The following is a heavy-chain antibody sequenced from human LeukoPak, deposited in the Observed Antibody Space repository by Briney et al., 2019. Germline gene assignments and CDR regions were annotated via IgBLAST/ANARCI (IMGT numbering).Heavy chain of an antibody. V-gene: IGHV3-7*03. CDR1: GFPFNHYW. Sequence: GGSLRLACAASGFPFNHYWMSWIRQAPGKGLEWVANIKPDGTEKYYRDSLKGRFIIYNDNAKKSVYLQMNSLRVEDTAVYYCVTMASNVFHYWGQGTLVTVSS. J-gene: IGHJ4*02. D-gene: IGHD5-24*01. CDR2: IKPDGTEK. CDR3: VTMASNVFHY.